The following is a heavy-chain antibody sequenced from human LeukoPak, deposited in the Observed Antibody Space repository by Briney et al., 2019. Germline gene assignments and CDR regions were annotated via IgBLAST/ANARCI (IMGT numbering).Heavy chain of an antibody. J-gene: IGHJ4*02. CDR2: INHSGSN. Sequence: SETLSLTCAVYGGSFSGYYWSWIRQPPGKGLEWIGEINHSGSNNYNPSLKSRVTISVDTSKNQFSLKLSSVTAADTAVYYCARVLYSSSWYYFDYWGQGTLVTVSS. CDR1: GGSFSGYY. D-gene: IGHD6-13*01. CDR3: ARVLYSSSWYYFDY. V-gene: IGHV4-34*01.